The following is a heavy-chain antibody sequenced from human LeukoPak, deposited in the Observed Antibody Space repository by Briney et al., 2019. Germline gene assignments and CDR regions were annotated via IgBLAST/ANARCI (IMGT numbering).Heavy chain of an antibody. CDR2: ISAYNGNT. V-gene: IGHV1-18*01. CDR1: GYTFTSYG. D-gene: IGHD3-22*01. Sequence: ASVKVSCKAPGYTFTSYGISWVRQAPGQGLEWMGWISAYNGNTNYAQKLQGRVTMTTDTSTSTAYMELRSLRSDDTAVYYCARGKAHYYDSSGYYSSRWFDPWGQGTLVTVSS. CDR3: ARGKAHYYDSSGYYSSRWFDP. J-gene: IGHJ5*02.